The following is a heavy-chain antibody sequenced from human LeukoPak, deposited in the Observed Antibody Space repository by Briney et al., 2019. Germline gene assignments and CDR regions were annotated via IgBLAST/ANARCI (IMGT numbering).Heavy chain of an antibody. J-gene: IGHJ3*02. CDR3: ARVERGGLRRAFDI. V-gene: IGHV3-11*01. CDR2: IRSSGSTI. CDR1: GFTFSDYY. D-gene: IGHD4-17*01. Sequence: GGSLRLSCAASGFTFSDYYMSWIRQAPGKGLEWVSYIRSSGSTIYYADSVKGRFTISRDNAKNSLYLQMNSLRAEDTAVYYCARVERGGLRRAFDIWGQGTMVTVSS.